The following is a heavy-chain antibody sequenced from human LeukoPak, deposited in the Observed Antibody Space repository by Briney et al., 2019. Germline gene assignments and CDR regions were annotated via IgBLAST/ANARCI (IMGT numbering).Heavy chain of an antibody. V-gene: IGHV7-4-1*02. Sequence: ASVKVSCKASGYTFTSYAMNWVRQAPGQGLEWMGWINTNTGNPTYAQGFTGRFVSSLDTSVSTAYLQISSLKAEDTAVYYCARVKVAVAGSDGDYWGQGTLVTVSS. CDR1: GYTFTSYA. CDR3: ARVKVAVAGSDGDY. CDR2: INTNTGNP. J-gene: IGHJ4*02. D-gene: IGHD6-19*01.